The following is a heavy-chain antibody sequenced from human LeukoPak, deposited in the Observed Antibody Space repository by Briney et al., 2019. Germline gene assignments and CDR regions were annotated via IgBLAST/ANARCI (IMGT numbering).Heavy chain of an antibody. CDR3: ARQLGTPTTSVVDY. Sequence: PSETLSLTCTVSGGSISSGDYYWGWIRQSPGKGLEGIGNIYSSGSTYYNPSLKSRVTISMDTSENQFSLNLSSVTAADPAVYYCARQLGTPTTSVVDYWGQGTLVTVSS. D-gene: IGHD1-7*01. V-gene: IGHV4-39*01. CDR1: GGSISSGDYY. J-gene: IGHJ4*02. CDR2: IYSSGST.